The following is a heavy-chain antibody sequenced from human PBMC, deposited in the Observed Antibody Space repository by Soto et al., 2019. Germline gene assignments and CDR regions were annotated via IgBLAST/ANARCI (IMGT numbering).Heavy chain of an antibody. CDR2: IYSGGVA. Sequence: EVQLVESGGGLVQPGGSLRLSCAASGFTVSSNYMSWVRQAPGKGLEWVSVIYSGGVAFYADSVKDRFIISRDDSKNFLYLKINARRAGETVVYYCARAPYEFGGYFGYWGQGPRVPVP. CDR1: GFTVSSNY. J-gene: IGHJ4*02. V-gene: IGHV3-66*01. CDR3: ARAPYEFGGYFGY. D-gene: IGHD3-16*01.